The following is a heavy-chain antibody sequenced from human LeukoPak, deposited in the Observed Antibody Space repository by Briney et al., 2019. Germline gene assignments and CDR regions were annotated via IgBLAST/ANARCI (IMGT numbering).Heavy chain of an antibody. CDR1: GFTFSTYV. CDR2: ISSNGDNT. V-gene: IGHV3-64D*06. J-gene: IGHJ4*02. CDR3: VRGTGY. Sequence: GGSLRLSCSVSGFTFSTYVMHWVRQAPGKGLECVSAISSNGDNTYYADSVKGRFTISRDNSKNTLYLQMSSLRADDTAVYYCVRGTGYWGQGTLVTVSS.